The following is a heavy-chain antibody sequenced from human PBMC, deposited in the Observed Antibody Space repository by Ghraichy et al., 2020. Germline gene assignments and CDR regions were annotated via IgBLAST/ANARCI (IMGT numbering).Heavy chain of an antibody. J-gene: IGHJ4*02. CDR1: GFTVSSNY. CDR3: ARALQDQGFDY. D-gene: IGHD2-2*01. V-gene: IGHV3-53*01. Sequence: GGSLRLSCAASGFTVSSNYMSWVRQAPGKGLEWVSVIYSGGSTYYADSVKGRFTISRDNSKNTLYLQMNSLRAEDTAVYYCARALQDQGFDYWGQGTLVTVSS. CDR2: IYSGGST.